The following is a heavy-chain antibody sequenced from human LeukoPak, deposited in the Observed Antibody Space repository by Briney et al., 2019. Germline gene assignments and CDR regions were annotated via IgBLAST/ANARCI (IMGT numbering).Heavy chain of an antibody. J-gene: IGHJ4*02. CDR1: GFTFSSYA. Sequence: GGSLRLSCAASGFTFSSYAMSWVRQAPGKGLEWVSAISGSGGSTYYADSVKGRFTISRDNSKNTLYLQMNSLRAEDTAVYYCAKDLYYYDSSGYSPFGYWGQGTLVTVSS. CDR2: ISGSGGST. V-gene: IGHV3-23*01. CDR3: AKDLYYYDSSGYSPFGY. D-gene: IGHD3-22*01.